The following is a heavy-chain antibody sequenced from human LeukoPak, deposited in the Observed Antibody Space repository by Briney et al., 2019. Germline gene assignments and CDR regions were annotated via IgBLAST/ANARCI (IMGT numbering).Heavy chain of an antibody. CDR2: INPNSGGT. D-gene: IGHD3-3*01. CDR1: GYTFTGYY. J-gene: IGHJ4*02. Sequence: ASVKVSCKASGYTFTGYYMHWVRQAPGQGLEWMGWINPNSGGTNYAQMFQGRVTMTRDTSISTAYMELSRLRSDDTAVYYCARGWYDFWSGYYGGNYFDYWGQGTLVTVSS. CDR3: ARGWYDFWSGYYGGNYFDY. V-gene: IGHV1-2*02.